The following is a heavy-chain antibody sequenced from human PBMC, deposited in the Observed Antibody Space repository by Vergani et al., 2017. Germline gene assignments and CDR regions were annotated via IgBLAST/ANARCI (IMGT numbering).Heavy chain of an antibody. Sequence: EVQLVESGGGSVQSGGSLRLSCVASGFSFNTYWMHWVRQVPGKGLMWVARIDEYGNRATYGDFETGRFTISRDNAKNTVFLQMNNLIADDAGVYYCVRTEXCTGIACNTRFDSWGQGALVTVSS. V-gene: IGHV3-74*03. CDR2: IDEYGNRA. D-gene: IGHD2-8*02. CDR3: VRTEXCTGIACNTRFDS. CDR1: GFSFNTYW. J-gene: IGHJ5*01.